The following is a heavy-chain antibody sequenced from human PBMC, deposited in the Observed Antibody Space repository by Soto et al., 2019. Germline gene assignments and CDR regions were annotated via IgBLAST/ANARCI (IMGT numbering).Heavy chain of an antibody. V-gene: IGHV3-48*03. Sequence: PGGSLRLSCAASGFTFSSYEMNWVRQAPGKGLEWDSYISSSGSTIYYADSVKGRFTISRDNAKNSLYLQMNSLRAEDTAVYYCARGHCSSTSCYTRTAADDYWGQGTLVTVSS. CDR2: ISSSGSTI. J-gene: IGHJ4*02. CDR1: GFTFSSYE. D-gene: IGHD2-2*02. CDR3: ARGHCSSTSCYTRTAADDY.